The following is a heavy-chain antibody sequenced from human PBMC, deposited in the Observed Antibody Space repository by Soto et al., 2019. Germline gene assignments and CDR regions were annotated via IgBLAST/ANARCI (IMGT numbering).Heavy chain of an antibody. J-gene: IGHJ4*02. V-gene: IGHV4-4*07. Sequence: SETLSLTSTVSGDSISNYYWSWIRQPAGKGLEWIGRIYASGSTNYNPSFKSRVTMSVYTSNNQFFLRLSSVTAADTAVYYCARMQLSGTWYPDYWGQGTLVTVSS. CDR2: IYASGST. CDR1: GDSISNYY. D-gene: IGHD6-13*01. CDR3: ARMQLSGTWYPDY.